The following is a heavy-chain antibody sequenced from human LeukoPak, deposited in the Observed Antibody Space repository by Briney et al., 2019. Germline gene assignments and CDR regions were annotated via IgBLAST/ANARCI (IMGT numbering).Heavy chain of an antibody. D-gene: IGHD3-3*01. CDR1: GGSISSSSYY. CDR2: IYYTGRT. CDR3: ASQPVTIFGVADNWFDP. J-gene: IGHJ5*02. V-gene: IGHV4-39*01. Sequence: SETLSLTCTVSGGSISSSSYYGGWIRQPPGKGLEWIGSIYYTGRTYYNPSLKSRVTISVDTSKNQFSLKLSSVTAADTAVYYCASQPVTIFGVADNWFDPWGQGTLVTVSS.